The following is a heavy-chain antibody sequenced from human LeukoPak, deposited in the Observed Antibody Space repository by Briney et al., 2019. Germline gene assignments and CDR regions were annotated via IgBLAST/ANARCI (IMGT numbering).Heavy chain of an antibody. CDR3: AKQVGSAGSDAFDI. J-gene: IGHJ3*02. D-gene: IGHD6-13*01. CDR2: ISYDGSNK. V-gene: IGHV3-30*18. Sequence: GGSLRLSCAASGFTFSSYGMHWVRQAPGKGLEWVAVISYDGSNKYYADSVKGRFTISRDNFKNTLYLQMNSLRAEDKAVYYCAKQVGSAGSDAFDIWGQGTMVTVSS. CDR1: GFTFSSYG.